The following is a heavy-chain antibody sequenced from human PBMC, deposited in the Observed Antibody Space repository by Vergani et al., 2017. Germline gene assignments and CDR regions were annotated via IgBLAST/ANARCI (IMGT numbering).Heavy chain of an antibody. V-gene: IGHV3-30-3*01. CDR2: ISYDGSNK. J-gene: IGHJ6*03. CDR1: GFTFSSYA. D-gene: IGHD2-21*01. Sequence: QVQLVESGGGVVQPGRSLRLSCAASGFTFSSYAMHWVRQAPGKGLEWVAVISYDGSNKYYADSVKGRFTISRDNSKNTLYLQMNSLRAEDTAVYYCASPAYCGGDCYPHHYYYYYMDVWGKGTTVTVSS. CDR3: ASPAYCGGDCYPHHYYYYYMDV.